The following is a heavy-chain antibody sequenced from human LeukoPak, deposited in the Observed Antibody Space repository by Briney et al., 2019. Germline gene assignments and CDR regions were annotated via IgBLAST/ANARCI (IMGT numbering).Heavy chain of an antibody. J-gene: IGHJ6*03. CDR2: ISSSSSTI. CDR1: GFIFSHYW. Sequence: GGSLRLSCGASGFIFSHYWMTWARQAPGKGLEWGSYISSSSSTIYYADSVKRRLNISRDNAKHSLYLQMNTVRAEDSAVYYCARDNRGITMVRGVIITGINLYYYYMDVWGKGTTVTVCS. V-gene: IGHV3-48*01. CDR3: ARDNRGITMVRGVIITGINLYYYYMDV. D-gene: IGHD3-10*01.